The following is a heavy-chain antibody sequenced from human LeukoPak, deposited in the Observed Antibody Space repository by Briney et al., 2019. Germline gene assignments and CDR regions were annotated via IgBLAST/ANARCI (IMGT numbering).Heavy chain of an antibody. CDR3: ARGLRPGYSSSWYRRELVY. Sequence: GGSLRLSCAASGFTVSSNYMSWVRQAPGKGLEWVSVLYSGGSTYYADSVKGRFTISRDNSKNTLYLQMNSLRAEGTAVYYCARGLRPGYSSSWYRRELVYWGQGTLVTASS. J-gene: IGHJ4*02. CDR1: GFTVSSNY. CDR2: LYSGGST. D-gene: IGHD6-13*01. V-gene: IGHV3-66*01.